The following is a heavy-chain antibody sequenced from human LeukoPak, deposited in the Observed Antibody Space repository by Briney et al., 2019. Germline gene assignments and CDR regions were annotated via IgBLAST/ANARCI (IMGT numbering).Heavy chain of an antibody. D-gene: IGHD2-15*01. Sequence: PSETLSLTCTVSGGSISSRSYYWGWIRQPPGKGLECIGSIYYSGSTYYNPSLKSRVTISVDTSKNQFSLKLSSVTAADTAVYYCARGQWGGSCYSFDYWGQGTLVTVSS. CDR3: ARGQWGGSCYSFDY. J-gene: IGHJ4*02. CDR1: GGSISSRSYY. V-gene: IGHV4-39*07. CDR2: IYYSGST.